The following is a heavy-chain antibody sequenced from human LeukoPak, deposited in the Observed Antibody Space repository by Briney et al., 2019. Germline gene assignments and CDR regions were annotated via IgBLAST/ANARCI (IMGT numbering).Heavy chain of an antibody. J-gene: IGHJ4*02. CDR2: ISASSGYI. CDR1: GFTFSSYS. D-gene: IGHD6-6*01. CDR3: ARVHIAARWGYFDY. Sequence: GGSLRLSCAASGFTFSSYSMNWVRQAPGKGLEWVSSISASSGYIYYADSVQGRFTISRDNAENSLYLQMNSLRGEDTAMYYCARVHIAARWGYFDYWGQGTLVTVSS. V-gene: IGHV3-21*01.